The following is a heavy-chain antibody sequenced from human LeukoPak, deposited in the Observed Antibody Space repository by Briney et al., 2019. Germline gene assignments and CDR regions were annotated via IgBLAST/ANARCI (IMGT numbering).Heavy chain of an antibody. D-gene: IGHD2/OR15-2a*01. J-gene: IGHJ2*01. Sequence: GGSLRLSCAASGFTFSSYAMHWVRQAPGKGLEWVAVIWYDGSNKYYPDSVQGRFTISRDNSKNTLYLQVNSLRAEDTAVYYCARDRSMSGWYIDLWGRGTLVNVSS. CDR1: GFTFSSYA. CDR3: ARDRSMSGWYIDL. V-gene: IGHV3-33*01. CDR2: IWYDGSNK.